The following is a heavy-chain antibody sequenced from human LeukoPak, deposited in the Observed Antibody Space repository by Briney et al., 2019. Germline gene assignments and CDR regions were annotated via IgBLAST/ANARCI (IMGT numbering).Heavy chain of an antibody. D-gene: IGHD6-19*01. CDR1: GYRFTGYY. CDR3: ARGGTGYSSGWLRAFDI. V-gene: IGHV1-2*02. CDR2: INPHSGGT. Sequence: GASVKVSCKTSGYRFTGYYLHWVRQAPGQGLEWMGWINPHSGGTNYAQKFQGRVTMTRDTSISTVYMELSSLRSDDTAVYYCARGGTGYSSGWLRAFDIWGQGTMVTVSS. J-gene: IGHJ3*02.